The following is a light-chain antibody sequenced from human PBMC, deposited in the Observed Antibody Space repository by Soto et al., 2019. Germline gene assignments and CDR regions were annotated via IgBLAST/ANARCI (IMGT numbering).Light chain of an antibody. CDR1: SSDVGNYNY. CDR3: SSYTSSSNYV. Sequence: QSALTQPASVSGSPGQSITISCTGTSSDVGNYNYVSWYQQHPAKAPKLMIFEVSNRPSGISSRFSGSKSGNTASLTISGRQAEDEADYYCSSYTSSSNYVFGTGTKVTVL. J-gene: IGLJ1*01. CDR2: EVS. V-gene: IGLV2-14*01.